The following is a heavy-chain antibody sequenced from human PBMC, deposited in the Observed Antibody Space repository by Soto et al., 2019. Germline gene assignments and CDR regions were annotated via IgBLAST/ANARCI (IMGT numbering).Heavy chain of an antibody. D-gene: IGHD6-19*01. CDR1: GFTFSTYA. CDR2: FSGSGGHT. CDR3: ARRIAVTGSAYFDS. Sequence: GVLRLSCAASGFTFSTYAMSWVRQAPGKGLEWVSAFSGSGGHTYYADSVKGRFTISRDNSKNTLYLQMNSLRVDDAAVYYCARRIAVTGSAYFDSWGQGTLVTVSS. J-gene: IGHJ4*02. V-gene: IGHV3-23*01.